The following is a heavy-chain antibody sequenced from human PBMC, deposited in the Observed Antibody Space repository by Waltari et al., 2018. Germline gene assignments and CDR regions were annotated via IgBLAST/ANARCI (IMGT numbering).Heavy chain of an antibody. CDR1: GYTSTSYD. CDR3: ARGHPYYYDSSGYYIDY. D-gene: IGHD3-22*01. V-gene: IGHV1-8*01. CDR2: MNPNSGNT. Sequence: QVQLVQSGAEVKKPGASVKVSCKASGYTSTSYDINWVRQATGQGLEWMGWMNPNSGNTGYAQKFQGRVTMTRNTSISTAYMELSSLRSEDTAVYYCARGHPYYYDSSGYYIDYWGQGTLVTVSS. J-gene: IGHJ4*02.